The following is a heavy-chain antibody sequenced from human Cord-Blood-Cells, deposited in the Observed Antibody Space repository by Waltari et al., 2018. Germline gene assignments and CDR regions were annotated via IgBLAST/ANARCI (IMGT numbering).Heavy chain of an antibody. D-gene: IGHD7-27*01. CDR2: INPNRGGT. CDR1: GYPFTGYY. J-gene: IGHJ4*02. V-gene: IGHV1-2*02. Sequence: QVQLVQSGAEVKKPGASVKVSCKASGYPFTGYYMHWVRQAPGQGLEWMGWINPNRGGTNYAQKFQGRVTMTRDTSISTAYMELSRLRSDDTAVYYCAGVGPGEASVDYWGQGTLVTVSS. CDR3: AGVGPGEASVDY.